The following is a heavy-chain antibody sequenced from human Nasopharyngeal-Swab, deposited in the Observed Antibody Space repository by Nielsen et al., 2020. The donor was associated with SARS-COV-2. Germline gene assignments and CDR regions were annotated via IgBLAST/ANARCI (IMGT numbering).Heavy chain of an antibody. CDR3: ARDEMGDLIGYCSSTSCYPDY. J-gene: IGHJ4*02. Sequence: GESLKISCVASAFSFSTSAMYWVRQAPGKGLGWVAVISSDGSENYYADSVKGRFTISRDNSKNTLYLQMNSLRAEDTAVYYCARDEMGDLIGYCSSTSCYPDYWGQGTLVTVSS. V-gene: IGHV3-30*04. CDR2: ISSDGSEN. D-gene: IGHD2-2*01. CDR1: AFSFSTSA.